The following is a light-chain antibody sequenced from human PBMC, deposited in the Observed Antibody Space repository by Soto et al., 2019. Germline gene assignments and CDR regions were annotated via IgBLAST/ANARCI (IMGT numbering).Light chain of an antibody. V-gene: IGKV3-11*01. J-gene: IGKJ5*01. Sequence: EIVLTQSPDTLSLSPGERATLSCRASDSVHSNLAWYQQKPGQAPRLLIYDASNRATDIPARFSGSGSGTDFTLTISSLEPEDFAVYYCQQRSKRPPITFGQGTRLEIK. CDR1: DSVHSN. CDR2: DAS. CDR3: QQRSKRPPIT.